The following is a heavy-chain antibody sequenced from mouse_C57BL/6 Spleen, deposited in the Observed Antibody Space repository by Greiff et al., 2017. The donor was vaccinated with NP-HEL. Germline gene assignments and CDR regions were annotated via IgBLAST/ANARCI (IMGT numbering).Heavy chain of an antibody. D-gene: IGHD2-3*01. J-gene: IGHJ3*01. CDR1: GYTFTDYY. CDR3: ARDGYYSSWFAY. Sequence: VKLMESGPELVKPGASVKISCKASGYTFTDYYINWVKQRPGQGLEWIGWIFPGSGSTYYNEKFKGKATLTVDKSSSTAYMLLSSLTSEDSAVYFCARDGYYSSWFAYWGQGTLVTVSA. CDR2: IFPGSGST. V-gene: IGHV1-75*01.